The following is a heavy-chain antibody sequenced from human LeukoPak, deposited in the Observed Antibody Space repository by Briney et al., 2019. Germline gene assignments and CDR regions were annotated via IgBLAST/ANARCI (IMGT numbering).Heavy chain of an antibody. CDR1: GDSFTSYW. Sequence: GESLKISCKGSGDSFTSYWIGWVRQMPGKGLEWMGIIYPGDSDTRYSPSFQGQVSISADKSISTAYLQWSSLKASDTAMYYCARQPLGDYGSGGTDGMDVWGQGTTVTLSS. J-gene: IGHJ6*02. D-gene: IGHD4-17*01. CDR3: ARQPLGDYGSGGTDGMDV. CDR2: IYPGDSDT. V-gene: IGHV5-51*01.